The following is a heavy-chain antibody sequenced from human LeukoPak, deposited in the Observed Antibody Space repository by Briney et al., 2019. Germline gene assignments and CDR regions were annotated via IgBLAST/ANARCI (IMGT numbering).Heavy chain of an antibody. D-gene: IGHD2-2*01. CDR2: ISGSGGST. V-gene: IGHV3-23*01. J-gene: IGHJ4*02. Sequence: GGSLRLSCAASGFTFSSYAMSWVRQAPGKGLEWVSAISGSGGSTYYADSVKGRFTISRDNSKNTLYLQMNSLGAEDTAVYYCAKDPATIRYCSSTSCAWGQGTLVTVSS. CDR3: AKDPATIRYCSSTSCA. CDR1: GFTFSSYA.